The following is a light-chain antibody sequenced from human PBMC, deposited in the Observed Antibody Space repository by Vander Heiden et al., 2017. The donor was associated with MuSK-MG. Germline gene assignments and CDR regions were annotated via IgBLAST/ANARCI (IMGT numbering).Light chain of an antibody. V-gene: IGKV1-5*03. CDR1: QSISSW. J-gene: IGKJ1*01. CDR3: QQENNPFET. Sequence: DIQMTQSPSTLSASVGDRVTITCRASQSISSWLAWYQQKPGKAPKLLIYKASSLESGVPSRFSGSGSGTEFTLTISSLQPDDFATYYCQQENNPFETFGQGTKVEIK. CDR2: KAS.